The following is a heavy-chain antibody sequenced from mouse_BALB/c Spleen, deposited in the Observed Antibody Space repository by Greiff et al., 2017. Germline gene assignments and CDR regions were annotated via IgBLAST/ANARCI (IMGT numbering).Heavy chain of an antibody. J-gene: IGHJ2*01. CDR2: ISYSGST. V-gene: IGHV3-8*02. CDR3: ARGGGWTFYYFDY. Sequence: EVQLVESGPSLVKPSQTLSLTCSVTGDSITSGYWNWIRKFPGNKLEYMGYISYSGSTYYNPSLKSRISITRDTSKNQYYLQLNSVTTEDTATYYCARGGGWTFYYFDYWGQGTTLTVSS. D-gene: IGHD2-3*01. CDR1: GDSITSGY.